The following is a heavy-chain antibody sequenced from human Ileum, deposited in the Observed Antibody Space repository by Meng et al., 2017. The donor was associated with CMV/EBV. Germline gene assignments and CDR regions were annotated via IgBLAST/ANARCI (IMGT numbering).Heavy chain of an antibody. J-gene: IGHJ4*02. CDR3: ARGPGGFGDFNFDY. Sequence: QVQLQESGPGLVKPSETLSPTCTVSGDSITSFYWSWIRQPAGKALEWIGRIYHGGSTNYNPSLKSRVTLSVDTSKNQFSMRLTSVTAADTAVYYCARGPGGFGDFNFDYWGQGTLVTVSS. CDR1: GDSITSFY. CDR2: IYHGGST. V-gene: IGHV4-4*07. D-gene: IGHD3-16*01.